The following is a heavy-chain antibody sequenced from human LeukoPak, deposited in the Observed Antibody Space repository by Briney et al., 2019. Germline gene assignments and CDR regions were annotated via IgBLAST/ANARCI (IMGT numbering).Heavy chain of an antibody. CDR1: GGSISSGGYY. D-gene: IGHD3-3*01. CDR2: IYYSGST. CDR3: ARGEVRFLEWQRNWFDP. V-gene: IGHV4-31*03. Sequence: SETLSLTCTVSGGSISSGGYYWSCLRHHPGEGLECMGYIYYSGSTYYHPSLKSRVTISVDTSKNQLSLKLSSVTAADTAGYYCARGEVRFLEWQRNWFDPWGQGTLVTVSS. J-gene: IGHJ5*02.